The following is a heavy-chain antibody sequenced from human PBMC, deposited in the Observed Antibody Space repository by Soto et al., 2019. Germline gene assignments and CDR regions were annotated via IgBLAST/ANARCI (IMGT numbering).Heavy chain of an antibody. J-gene: IGHJ6*02. D-gene: IGHD3-10*01. CDR3: ASRGRAYYGMDV. Sequence: PSETLSLTCAVYGGSFSGYYWSWIRQPPGKGLEWIGEINHSGSTNYNPSLKSRVTISVDTSKNQFSLKLSSVTAADTAVYYCASRGRAYYGMDVWGQGTTVTVSS. CDR2: INHSGST. V-gene: IGHV4-34*01. CDR1: GGSFSGYY.